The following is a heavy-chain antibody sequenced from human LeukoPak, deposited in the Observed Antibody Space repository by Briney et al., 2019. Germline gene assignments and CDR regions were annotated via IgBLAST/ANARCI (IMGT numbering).Heavy chain of an antibody. CDR1: GGSISSSSYY. D-gene: IGHD1-26*01. CDR3: ARSVQWELLPFDY. CDR2: IYYSGST. V-gene: IGHV4-39*07. J-gene: IGHJ4*02. Sequence: SETLSLTCTVSGGSISSSSYYWGWLRQPPGKGLEWIGSIYYSGSTYYNPSLKSRVTISVDTSRNQFSLKLSSVTAADTAVYYCARSVQWELLPFDYWGQGTLVTVSS.